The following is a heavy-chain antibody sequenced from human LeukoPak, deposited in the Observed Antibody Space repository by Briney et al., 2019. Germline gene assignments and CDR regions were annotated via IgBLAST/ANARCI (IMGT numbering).Heavy chain of an antibody. V-gene: IGHV4-4*07. Sequence: PSETLSLTCTVSGGSISSYYWSWIRQPAGKGLEWIGRIYTSGSTNYNPSLKSRVTMSVDTSKNQFSLKLSSVTAADTAVYYCARDRLKSAAGTVYHGMDVWGQGTKVNVSS. J-gene: IGHJ6*02. CDR1: GGSISSYY. CDR3: ARDRLKSAAGTVYHGMDV. CDR2: IYTSGST. D-gene: IGHD6-13*01.